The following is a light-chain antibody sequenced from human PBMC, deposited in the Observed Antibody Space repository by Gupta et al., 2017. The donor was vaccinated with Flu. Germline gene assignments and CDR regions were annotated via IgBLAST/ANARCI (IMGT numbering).Light chain of an antibody. V-gene: IGLV1-47*01. CDR1: GSNIGTYY. Sequence: QSVLSQPPSASGTPGQSVSISCSGSGSNIGTYYVYWYQQFPGTAPKLLIYRNNLRPSGVPDRLSGSKSGTSASLAISGLRSEDEAEYYCATWDDSLSGHVVFGGGTKLTVL. CDR2: RNN. CDR3: ATWDDSLSGHVV. J-gene: IGLJ2*01.